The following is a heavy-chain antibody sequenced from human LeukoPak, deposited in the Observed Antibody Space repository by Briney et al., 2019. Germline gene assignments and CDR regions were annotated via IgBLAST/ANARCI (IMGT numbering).Heavy chain of an antibody. V-gene: IGHV1-2*02. CDR1: GYTFINYY. D-gene: IGHD1-26*01. CDR2: INPNSGGT. CDR3: ARDQEGGSGSY. J-gene: IGHJ4*02. Sequence: GASVKVSCKASGYTFINYYSHWVRQAPGQGLEWMGWINPNSGGTNYAQKFQGRVTVTRDTSISTTYMELSGLTSEDTAVYYCARDQEGGSGSYWGQGTLVTVSS.